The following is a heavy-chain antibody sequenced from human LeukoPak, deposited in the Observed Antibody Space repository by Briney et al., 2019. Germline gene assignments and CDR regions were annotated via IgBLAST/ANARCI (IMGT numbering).Heavy chain of an antibody. Sequence: GGSLRLSCAASGFTFSSYCMSWVRQAPGKGLEWVSNIKQNGSEKYYADSVKGRFTISRDNAKNSLYLQMNSLRAEDTAVYYCARALRRGYSYGPFDYWGQGTLVTVSS. V-gene: IGHV3-7*01. CDR2: IKQNGSEK. CDR1: GFTFSSYC. CDR3: ARALRRGYSYGPFDY. D-gene: IGHD5-18*01. J-gene: IGHJ4*02.